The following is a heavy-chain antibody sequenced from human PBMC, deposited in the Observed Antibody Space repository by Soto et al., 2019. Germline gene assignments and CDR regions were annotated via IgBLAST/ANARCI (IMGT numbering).Heavy chain of an antibody. Sequence: QVQLVQSGAEVKKPGASVKVSCKASGYTFSNFGISWVRQAPGQGLEWMGWISGYNGNTDDRQKLQGRVNMTIDTSPSTAYMDLRSLRSDDTAVYYCARAEAYSSSWYALDVWGQGTTVTVSS. D-gene: IGHD6-13*01. V-gene: IGHV1-18*01. CDR1: GYTFSNFG. CDR2: ISGYNGNT. CDR3: ARAEAYSSSWYALDV. J-gene: IGHJ6*02.